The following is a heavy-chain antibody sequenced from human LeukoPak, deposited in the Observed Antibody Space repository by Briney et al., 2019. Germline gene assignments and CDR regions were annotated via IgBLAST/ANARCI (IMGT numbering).Heavy chain of an antibody. Sequence: QAGGSLRLSCAASGFTFNNFWMSWVRQAPGKGLEWVANIKQDGSEKYYVDSVKGRFTISRDNAKNSLYLQMNSLRAEDTAVYYCERDLSGYDSSGYYYWGQGTRVTVSS. J-gene: IGHJ4*02. CDR1: GFTFNNFW. CDR2: IKQDGSEK. V-gene: IGHV3-7*01. D-gene: IGHD3-22*01. CDR3: ERDLSGYDSSGYYY.